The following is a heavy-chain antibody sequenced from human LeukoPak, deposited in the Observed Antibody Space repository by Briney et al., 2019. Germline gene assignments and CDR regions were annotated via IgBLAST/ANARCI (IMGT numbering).Heavy chain of an antibody. CDR2: IYYSGST. CDR3: ARDRGITMVRGVIPSFWFDP. V-gene: IGHV4-59*06. Sequence: SETLSLTCTVSGGSISTYYWGWIRQHPGKGLEWIGYIYYSGSTYYNPSLKSRVTISVDTSKNQFSLKLSSVTAADTAVYYCARDRGITMVRGVIPSFWFDPWGQGTLVTVSS. D-gene: IGHD3-10*01. J-gene: IGHJ5*02. CDR1: GGSISTYY.